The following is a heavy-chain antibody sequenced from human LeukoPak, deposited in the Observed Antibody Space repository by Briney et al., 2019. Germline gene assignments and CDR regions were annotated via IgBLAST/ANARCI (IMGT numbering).Heavy chain of an antibody. J-gene: IGHJ4*02. CDR2: INPNSGGT. Sequence: ASVKVSCKASGYTFTGYYMHWVRQAPGQGLEWMGWINPNSGGTNYAQKFQGRVTMTRDTSISTAYMELGRLRSDDTAVYYCARDLPYDSSGYYQRDYWGQGTLVTVSS. V-gene: IGHV1-2*02. D-gene: IGHD3-22*01. CDR1: GYTFTGYY. CDR3: ARDLPYDSSGYYQRDY.